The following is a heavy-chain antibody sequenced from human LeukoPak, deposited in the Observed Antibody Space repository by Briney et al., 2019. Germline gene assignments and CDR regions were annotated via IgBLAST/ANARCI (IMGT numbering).Heavy chain of an antibody. CDR3: AKARDILTGYYKTPVGY. V-gene: IGHV3-23*01. J-gene: IGHJ4*02. Sequence: GGSLRLSCAASGFTFSSYAMSWVRQAPRKGLEWVSGISGSGDNTYYADSAKGRFTISRDNSKSTLYLQMNSLTAEDTAVYYCAKARDILTGYYKTPVGYWGQGTLVTVSS. CDR2: ISGSGDNT. D-gene: IGHD3-9*01. CDR1: GFTFSSYA.